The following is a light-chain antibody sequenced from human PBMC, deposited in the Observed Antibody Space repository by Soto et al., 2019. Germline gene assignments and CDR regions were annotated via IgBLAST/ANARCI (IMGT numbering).Light chain of an antibody. CDR1: QSVSSY. CDR3: QQRSNWSLT. V-gene: IGKV3-11*01. J-gene: IGKJ4*01. CDR2: DAS. Sequence: EIVLTQSPATLSLSPGERATLSCRASQSVSSYLAWYQQKPGQAPRLVIYDASKRATGIPARFSGSGSGTDLTLTISSLEPEDFAVYYCQQRSNWSLTFGGGTKVEIK.